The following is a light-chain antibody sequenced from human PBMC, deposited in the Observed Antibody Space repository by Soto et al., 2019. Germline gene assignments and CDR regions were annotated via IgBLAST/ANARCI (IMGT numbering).Light chain of an antibody. CDR2: QTS. CDR3: PQYYTPPGT. Sequence: IAWTQSPSAVSSFPGDRVTLPCRPSQYLXTRLGWYQHRPGQAPRVRTAQTSISAAGSPARLSASGTGTDFTPTISSPQADHVYRYYWPQYYTPPGTFGQRTQVDIK. J-gene: IGKJ1*01. CDR1: QYLXTR. V-gene: IGKV3D-11*01.